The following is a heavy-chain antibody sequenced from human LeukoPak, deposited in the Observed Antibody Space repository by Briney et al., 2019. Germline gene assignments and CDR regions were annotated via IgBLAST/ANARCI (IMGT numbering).Heavy chain of an antibody. CDR1: GYSISSGYY. V-gene: IGHV4-38-2*02. CDR3: ARDVPTVQLWRTDAFDI. CDR2: IYHSGSN. Sequence: NPSETLSLTCTVSGYSISSGYYWGWIRQPPGKGLEWIGIIYHSGSNYFNPSLKSRVTISVDTSKNQFSLKLTSVTAADTAVYYCARDVPTVQLWRTDAFDIWGQGTMVTVSS. D-gene: IGHD5-18*01. J-gene: IGHJ3*02.